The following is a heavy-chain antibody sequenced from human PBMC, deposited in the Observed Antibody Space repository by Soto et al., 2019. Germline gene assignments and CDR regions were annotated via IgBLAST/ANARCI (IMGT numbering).Heavy chain of an antibody. CDR3: AKDLSPSSGTYYGYFDH. D-gene: IGHD1-26*01. Sequence: GGSLRLSXVASGFTFSKYGMNWVRQTPRKGLEWVSAISGSGNNTYYADSVKGRFTISRDNSKNTLYLQMNSLRAEDTAVYYCAKDLSPSSGTYYGYFDHWGQGTLVTVSS. V-gene: IGHV3-23*01. J-gene: IGHJ4*02. CDR2: ISGSGNNT. CDR1: GFTFSKYG.